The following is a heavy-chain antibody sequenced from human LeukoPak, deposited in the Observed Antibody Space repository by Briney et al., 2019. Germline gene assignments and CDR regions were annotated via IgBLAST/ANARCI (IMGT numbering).Heavy chain of an antibody. CDR3: VRGRTSCLDN. CDR2: INSERTTT. Sequence: GGSLRLSCRASGFTFNTFWMHWVRQAPGKGLVWVARINSERTTTSYADSVKGRFTISRDNAKNTLYLQMNSLRGDDTAVYYCVRGRTSCLDNWGQGTLVTVSS. D-gene: IGHD2-15*01. V-gene: IGHV3-74*01. J-gene: IGHJ4*02. CDR1: GFTFNTFW.